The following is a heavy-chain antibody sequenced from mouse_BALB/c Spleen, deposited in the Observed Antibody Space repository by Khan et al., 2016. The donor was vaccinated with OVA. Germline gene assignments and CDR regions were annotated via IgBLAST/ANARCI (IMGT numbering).Heavy chain of an antibody. V-gene: IGHV1-26*01. D-gene: IGHD2-14*01. CDR2: VNPNTGGS. J-gene: IGHJ3*01. CDR1: GYSFTLYY. CDR3: ARGYDFFAY. Sequence: VQLQQPGPDLVKPGASVKISCKASGYSFTLYYMTWVKQSHGKSLEWIGRVNPNTGGSDYNQEFKGKAILTVDKSSNTAYMELPSLTSEDSAVYYCARGYDFFAYWGQGTLFTVSA.